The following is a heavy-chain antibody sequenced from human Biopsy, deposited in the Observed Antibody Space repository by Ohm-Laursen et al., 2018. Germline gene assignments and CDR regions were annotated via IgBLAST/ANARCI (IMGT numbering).Heavy chain of an antibody. CDR3: AADINVWNVNY. V-gene: IGHV1-24*01. J-gene: IGHJ4*02. D-gene: IGHD1-1*01. CDR1: GDSFTSYA. Sequence: ASVKVSCKASGDSFTSYAIGWVRQAPGRGLEWMGGFAPENGKTIYAQKFQGRITMTEDTSTDTAYMELSSLRSEDTAVYYCAADINVWNVNYWGQGTQATVSS. CDR2: FAPENGKT.